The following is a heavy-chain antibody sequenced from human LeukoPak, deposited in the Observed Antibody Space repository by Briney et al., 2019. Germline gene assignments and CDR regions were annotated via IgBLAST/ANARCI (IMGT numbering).Heavy chain of an antibody. J-gene: IGHJ4*02. D-gene: IGHD6-19*01. CDR1: GGSISSGDYY. Sequence: SETLSLTRTVSGGSISSGDYYWSWIRQPPGKGLEWIGYIYYSGSTYYNPSLKSRVTISVDTSKNQFSLKLSSVTAADTAVYYCARVLSGWSFDYWGQGTLVTVSS. CDR3: ARVLSGWSFDY. V-gene: IGHV4-30-4*01. CDR2: IYYSGST.